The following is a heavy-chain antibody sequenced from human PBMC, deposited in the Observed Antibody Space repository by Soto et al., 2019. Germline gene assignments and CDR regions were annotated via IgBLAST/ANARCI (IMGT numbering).Heavy chain of an antibody. CDR2: ISGSGGST. Sequence: EVQLLESGGGLVQPGGSLRLSCAASGFTFSSYAMSWVRQAPGKGLEWVSAISGSGGSTYYADSVKGRFTISRDNSKNTLYLQMNSLRAEDTAVYYCAAPGEYYDYIWGSYPIDYWGQGTLVTVSS. J-gene: IGHJ4*02. V-gene: IGHV3-23*01. D-gene: IGHD3-16*02. CDR1: GFTFSSYA. CDR3: AAPGEYYDYIWGSYPIDY.